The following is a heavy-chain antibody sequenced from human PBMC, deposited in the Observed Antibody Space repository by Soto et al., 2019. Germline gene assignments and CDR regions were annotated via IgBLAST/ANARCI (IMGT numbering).Heavy chain of an antibody. D-gene: IGHD5-12*01. Sequence: ASVKVSCKASGYTFTSYGISWVRPAPGQGLEWMGWISAYNGNTNYAQKLQGRVTMTTDTSTSTAYMELRSLRSEDTAVYYCARVKEDSGYDAVYYGMDVWGQGTTDTVS. CDR3: ARVKEDSGYDAVYYGMDV. CDR1: GYTFTSYG. J-gene: IGHJ6*02. CDR2: ISAYNGNT. V-gene: IGHV1-18*01.